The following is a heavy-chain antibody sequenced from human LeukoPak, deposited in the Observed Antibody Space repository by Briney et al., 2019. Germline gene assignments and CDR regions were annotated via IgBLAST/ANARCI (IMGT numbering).Heavy chain of an antibody. CDR3: ATGSSSSFDY. J-gene: IGHJ4*02. V-gene: IGHV3-21*01. CDR2: ISGSSSDI. CDR1: GFTFSTYR. Sequence: GGSLRLSCAASGFTFSTYRTNWVRQAPGKGLEWVSSISGSSSDISYADSVKGRFTISRDNAKNSVYLQMNSLRAEDTAVYYCATGSSSSFDYWGQGTLVTVSA. D-gene: IGHD6-13*01.